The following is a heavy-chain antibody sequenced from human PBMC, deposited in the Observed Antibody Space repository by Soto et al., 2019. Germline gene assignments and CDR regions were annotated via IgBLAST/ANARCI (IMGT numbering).Heavy chain of an antibody. V-gene: IGHV1-18*01. D-gene: IGHD3-10*01. CDR3: ARGVGSGSYYNQYNWFDR. CDR2: ISAYNGNT. CDR1: GYTFTNYG. J-gene: IGHJ5*02. Sequence: QVQLVQSGAEVKKPGASVKVSCKASGYTFTNYGISWVRQAPGQGLEWMGWISAYNGNTEYAQKLQGRVTMTTDTSTGTADMELSGLRSDDTAVYYCARGVGSGSYYNQYNWFDRWGRGTLVTVS.